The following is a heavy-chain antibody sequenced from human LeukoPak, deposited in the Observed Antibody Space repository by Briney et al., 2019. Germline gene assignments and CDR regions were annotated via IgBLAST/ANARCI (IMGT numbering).Heavy chain of an antibody. Sequence: GESLKISCKGSGYSFTNYWIGWVRQMSGKGLEWIGIIYPGDSETRYSPSFQGQVTISADKSISTAYLQWTSLKSSDTAMYYCARPRGSGSGGLDAFDIWGQGTVVTVSS. CDR3: ARPRGSGSGGLDAFDI. CDR2: IYPGDSET. V-gene: IGHV5-51*01. D-gene: IGHD3-10*01. J-gene: IGHJ3*02. CDR1: GYSFTNYW.